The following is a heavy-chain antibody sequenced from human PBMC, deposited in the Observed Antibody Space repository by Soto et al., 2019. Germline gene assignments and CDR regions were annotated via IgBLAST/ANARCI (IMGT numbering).Heavy chain of an antibody. CDR1: GGTFSAYA. Sequence: VQLVQSGAEVQKPGSSVKVSCKASGGTFSAYAVAWLRLAPGHGLEWLGAIMPVFGTTEYAKNFQGRVTITADDSTKTAYSNLSGLTPDDTAVYYCARHTGYCFGTFGMDTGGQGTTVTVSS. CDR3: ARHTGYCFGTFGMDT. D-gene: IGHD2-21*02. V-gene: IGHV1-69*01. CDR2: IMPVFGTT. J-gene: IGHJ6*02.